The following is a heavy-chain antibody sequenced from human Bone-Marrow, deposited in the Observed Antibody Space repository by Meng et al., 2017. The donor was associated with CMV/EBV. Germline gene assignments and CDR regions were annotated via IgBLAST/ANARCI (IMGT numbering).Heavy chain of an antibody. J-gene: IGHJ6*02. Sequence: GGSLRLSCAASGFTFSSYSMNWVRQAPGKGLEWVSSISSSSSYIYYADSVKGRFTISRDNAKNSLYLQMNSLRAEDTAVYYCAKKSGEYYYYGMDVWGQGTTVTVSS. CDR3: AKKSGEYYYYGMDV. V-gene: IGHV3-21*01. CDR2: ISSSSSYI. CDR1: GFTFSSYS. D-gene: IGHD2-15*01.